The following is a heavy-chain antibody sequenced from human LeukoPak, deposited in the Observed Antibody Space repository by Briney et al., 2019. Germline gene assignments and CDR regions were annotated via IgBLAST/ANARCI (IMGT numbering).Heavy chain of an antibody. CDR1: GFTFSSYS. V-gene: IGHV3-21*01. CDR3: ARVAVTAIYYYYYMDV. Sequence: GGSLRLSCAASGFTFSSYSMNWVRQAPGKGLEWVSSISSSSSYIYYADSVKGRFTISRDNAKNSLYLQMNSLRAEDTAVYYCARVAVTAIYYYYYMDVWGKGTTVTVSS. CDR2: ISSSSSYI. D-gene: IGHD4-17*01. J-gene: IGHJ6*03.